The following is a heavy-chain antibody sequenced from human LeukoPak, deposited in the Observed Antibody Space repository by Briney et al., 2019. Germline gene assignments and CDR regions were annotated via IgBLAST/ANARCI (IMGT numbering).Heavy chain of an antibody. CDR3: ARAPPITRGPFDP. CDR2: ITPNSGGT. Sequence: GASVKVSCKASGYTFTGYYMHWVRQAPGQGLEWMGWITPNSGGTIYAQKFQGRVTMTRDTSISTVYMELSRLRSDDTAVYYCARAPPITRGPFDPWGQGTLVTVSS. J-gene: IGHJ5*02. V-gene: IGHV1-2*02. CDR1: GYTFTGYY. D-gene: IGHD3-10*01.